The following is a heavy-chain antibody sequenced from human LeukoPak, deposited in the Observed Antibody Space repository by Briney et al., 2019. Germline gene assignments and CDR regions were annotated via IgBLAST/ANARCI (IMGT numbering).Heavy chain of an antibody. V-gene: IGHV3-21*01. CDR3: ARLITMVRGVLTYYFDY. D-gene: IGHD3-10*01. J-gene: IGHJ4*02. CDR2: ISSSSSYI. CDR1: GFTFSSYS. Sequence: GGSLRLSCAASGFTFSSYSMNWVRQAPGEGLEWVSSISSSSSYIYYADSVKGRFTISRDNAKNSLYLQMNGLRAEDTAVYYCARLITMVRGVLTYYFDYWGQGTLVTVSS.